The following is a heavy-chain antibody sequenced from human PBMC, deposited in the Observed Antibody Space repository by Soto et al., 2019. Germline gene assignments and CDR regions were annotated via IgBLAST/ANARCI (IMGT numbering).Heavy chain of an antibody. D-gene: IGHD6-6*01. CDR2: IIPIFGTA. CDR1: GGTFSSYA. J-gene: IGHJ6*02. Sequence: GASVKVSCKASGGTFSSYAISWVRQAPGQGLEWMGGIIPIFGTANYAQKFQGRVTITADESTSTAYMELSSLRSEDTAVYYCAREDSSSYPKGDKHPNYYYYYGMDVWGQGTTV. CDR3: AREDSSSYPKGDKHPNYYYYYGMDV. V-gene: IGHV1-69*13.